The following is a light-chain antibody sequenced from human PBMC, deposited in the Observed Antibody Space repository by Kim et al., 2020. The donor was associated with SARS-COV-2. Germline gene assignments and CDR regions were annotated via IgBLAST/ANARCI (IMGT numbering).Light chain of an antibody. V-gene: IGKV3-15*01. CDR1: QTVTSN. J-gene: IGKJ2*01. CDR3: HQYNSWPPGGT. CDR2: GAS. Sequence: EIVMTQSPATLSVSPGDRATLTCRASQTVTSNLAWYQQKPGQAPRLLIYGASTRATGIPVRFSGRGSGTEFTLTISSLQSEDFAVYYCHQYNSWPPGGTFGQGTKLEI.